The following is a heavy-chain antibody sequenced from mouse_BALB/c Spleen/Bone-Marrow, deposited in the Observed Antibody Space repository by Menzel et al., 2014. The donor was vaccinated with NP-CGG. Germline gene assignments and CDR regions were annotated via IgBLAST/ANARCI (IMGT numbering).Heavy chain of an antibody. J-gene: IGHJ3*01. V-gene: IGHV14-3*02. D-gene: IGHD2-4*01. Sequence: VQLQQSGAELVKPGASVKLSCTASGFNIKDTYMHWVKQRPEQGLEWIGRIDPANGNTKYDPKFQGKATKAADTSSNTAYLQLSSLTSEDTAVYYCAVYDYEGFAYWGQGTLVTVSA. CDR2: IDPANGNT. CDR1: GFNIKDTY. CDR3: AVYDYEGFAY.